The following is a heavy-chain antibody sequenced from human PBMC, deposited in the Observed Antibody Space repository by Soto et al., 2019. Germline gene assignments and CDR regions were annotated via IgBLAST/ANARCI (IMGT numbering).Heavy chain of an antibody. CDR2: IYYSWST. D-gene: IGHD6-13*01. V-gene: IGHV4-39*01. CDR3: ASVLPSSSWYVIY. Sequence: SETLSLTCTVSGGSISSSSYYWGWIRQPPGKGLEWIGSIYYSWSTYYNPSLKSRVTISVDTSKNQFSLKLSSVTAADTAVYYCASVLPSSSWYVIYWGQGNLVTVSS. CDR1: GGSISSSSYY. J-gene: IGHJ4*02.